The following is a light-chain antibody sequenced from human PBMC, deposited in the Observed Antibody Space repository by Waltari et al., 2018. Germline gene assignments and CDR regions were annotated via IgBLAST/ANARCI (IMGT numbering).Light chain of an antibody. CDR2: NTD. J-gene: IGLJ3*02. CDR1: PVAVTSGQY. CDR3: LLSYSGARV. Sequence: QAVVTQEPSLTVSPGGTVTLTCGSSPVAVTSGQYTYWVQQKPGPAPVTMIYNTDNRHSWTSARFTGSLLGGKAALTVSGAQPEDEAEYYCLLSYSGARVFGGGTKLTVL. V-gene: IGLV7-46*01.